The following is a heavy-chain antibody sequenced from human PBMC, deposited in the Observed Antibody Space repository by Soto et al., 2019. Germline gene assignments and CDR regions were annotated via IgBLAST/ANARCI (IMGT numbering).Heavy chain of an antibody. D-gene: IGHD1-1*01. CDR1: GLTFSSYG. V-gene: IGHV3-30*18. CDR2: ISYDGSNK. CDR3: ANDSPQGVEPTHYYYYYGMDV. Sequence: QVQLVEPGGAVVQPGRSLRLSCAASGLTFSSYGMHWVRQAPGKGLEWVAVISYDGSNKYYADSVKGRFTISRDNSKNTLYLQMNSLGAEDTAVYYCANDSPQGVEPTHYYYYYGMDVWGQGTTVTVSS. J-gene: IGHJ6*02.